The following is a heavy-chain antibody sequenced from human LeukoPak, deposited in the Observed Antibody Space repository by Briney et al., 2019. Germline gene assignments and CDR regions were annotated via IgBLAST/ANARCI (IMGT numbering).Heavy chain of an antibody. CDR1: GYTFTSYY. Sequence: ASVKVSCKASGYTFTSYYMHWVRQAPGQGLEWMGIINPSGGSTSYAQKFQGRVTMTRDTSTSTVYMELSSLRSEDTAVYYCAVPAAPNDDAFGIWGQGTMVTVSS. CDR2: INPSGGST. J-gene: IGHJ3*02. D-gene: IGHD2-2*01. CDR3: AVPAAPNDDAFGI. V-gene: IGHV1-46*01.